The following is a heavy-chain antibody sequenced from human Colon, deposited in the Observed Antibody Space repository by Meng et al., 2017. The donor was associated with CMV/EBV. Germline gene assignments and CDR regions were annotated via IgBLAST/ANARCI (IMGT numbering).Heavy chain of an antibody. Sequence: GESLKISCEASGFTFRTYSMNWVRQAPGKGLEWVASISSLSSYIYYADSVKGRFTISRDNSKNTLYLQMNSLRAEDTAVYYCASAARGLGPLLAFDIWGQGTMVTVSS. CDR1: GFTFRTYS. CDR2: ISSLSSYI. CDR3: ASAARGLGPLLAFDI. D-gene: IGHD2-2*01. J-gene: IGHJ3*02. V-gene: IGHV3-21*04.